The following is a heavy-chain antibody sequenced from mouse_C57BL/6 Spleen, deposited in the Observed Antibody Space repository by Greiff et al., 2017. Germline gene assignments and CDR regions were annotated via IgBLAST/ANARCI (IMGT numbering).Heavy chain of an antibody. D-gene: IGHD1-1*01. Sequence: QVQLQQSGPELVKPGASVKISCKASGYAFSSSWMNWVKQRPGKGLEWIGRIYPGDGDTNYNGKFKGKATLTADKSSSTAYMQLSSLTSEDSAVYFSANYYGSSYAMDYWGQGTSVTVSS. J-gene: IGHJ4*01. CDR3: ANYYGSSYAMDY. CDR1: GYAFSSSW. V-gene: IGHV1-82*01. CDR2: IYPGDGDT.